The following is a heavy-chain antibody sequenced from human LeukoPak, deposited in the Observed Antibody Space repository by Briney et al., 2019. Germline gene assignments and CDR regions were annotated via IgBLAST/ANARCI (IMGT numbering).Heavy chain of an antibody. D-gene: IGHD3-22*01. V-gene: IGHV1-69*05. CDR2: IIPIFGTA. Sequence: GASVKVSCKASGGTFSSYAISWVRQAPGQGLEWMGGIIPIFGTANYAQKFQGRVTITTDESTSTAYMELSSLRSEDTAVYYCARDLGDYYDSSGYYSNWGQGTLVTVSS. CDR1: GGTFSSYA. J-gene: IGHJ4*02. CDR3: ARDLGDYYDSSGYYSN.